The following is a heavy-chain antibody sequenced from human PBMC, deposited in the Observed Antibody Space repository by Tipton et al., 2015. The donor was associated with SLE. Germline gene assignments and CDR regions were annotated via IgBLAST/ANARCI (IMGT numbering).Heavy chain of an antibody. CDR2: INHSGST. D-gene: IGHD3-22*01. V-gene: IGHV4-34*01. CDR1: GGSFSGYS. CDR3: ARGLNDYDSSGYYPFYYMDV. Sequence: TLSLTCAVYGGSFSGYSWSWIRQPPGKGLEWIGEINHSGSTNYNPSLKSRVTISVDTSKNQFSLKLSSVTAADTAVYYCARGLNDYDSSGYYPFYYMDVWGKGTTLAVAS. J-gene: IGHJ6*03.